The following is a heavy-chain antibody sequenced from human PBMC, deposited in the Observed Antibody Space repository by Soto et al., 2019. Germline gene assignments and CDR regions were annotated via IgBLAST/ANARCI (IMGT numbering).Heavy chain of an antibody. V-gene: IGHV1-69*12. CDR1: GGTFSSYA. D-gene: IGHD1-26*01. J-gene: IGHJ4*02. CDR2: IIPIFGTA. CDR3: ARSESLGSYCARGNFDY. Sequence: QVQLVQSGAEVKKPGSSVKVSCKASGGTFSSYAISWVRQAPGQGLEWMGGIIPIFGTANYAQKFQGRVTIPAAESTSTAYMELSSLRSEDTAVYYCARSESLGSYCARGNFDYWGQGTLVTVSS.